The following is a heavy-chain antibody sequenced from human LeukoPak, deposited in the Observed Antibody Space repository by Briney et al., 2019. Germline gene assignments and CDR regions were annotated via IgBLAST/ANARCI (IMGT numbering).Heavy chain of an antibody. D-gene: IGHD3-10*01. CDR3: ARYYYGPGGLDY. CDR1: GGTFSSYA. Sequence: SVKVSCKASGGTFSSYAISWVRQAPGQGLEWMGGIIPIFGTANYAQKFQGRVTITADESTSTAYMELSSLRSEDAAVYYCARYYYGPGGLDYWGQGTLVTVSS. J-gene: IGHJ4*02. V-gene: IGHV1-69*13. CDR2: IIPIFGTA.